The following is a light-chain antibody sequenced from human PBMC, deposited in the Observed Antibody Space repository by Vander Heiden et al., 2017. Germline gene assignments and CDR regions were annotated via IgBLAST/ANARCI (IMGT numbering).Light chain of an antibody. CDR3: QQYNSFMWT. Sequence: DIQMTQSPSTLSASVGDRVTITCRASQSISNWLAWYQQRPGRAPKLLIYKASSLESGGPSRFSGSGSGTEFTLTISSLQPDDFATYYCQQYNSFMWTVGQGTKVEIK. CDR1: QSISNW. V-gene: IGKV1-5*03. CDR2: KAS. J-gene: IGKJ1*01.